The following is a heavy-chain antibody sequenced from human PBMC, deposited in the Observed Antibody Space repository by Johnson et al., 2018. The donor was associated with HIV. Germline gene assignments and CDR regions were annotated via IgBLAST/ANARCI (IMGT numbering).Heavy chain of an antibody. CDR3: ARDWGTIQLWSSGAFDS. D-gene: IGHD5-18*01. CDR1: GFIFDDFG. J-gene: IGHJ3*02. Sequence: MLLVESGGGVVRPGESLRLSCAASGFIFDDFGMNWVRHAPGKGLEWVSDVNWNGARTGYADSVKGRFTISRDNAKNSVYLQMNSLRAEDTALYYCARDWGTIQLWSSGAFDSWGQGTMVTVS. CDR2: VNWNGART. V-gene: IGHV3-20*04.